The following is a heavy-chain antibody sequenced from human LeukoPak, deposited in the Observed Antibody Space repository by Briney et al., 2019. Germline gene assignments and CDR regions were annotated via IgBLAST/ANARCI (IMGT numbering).Heavy chain of an antibody. CDR2: ISSSSSYI. D-gene: IGHD4-23*01. CDR3: ASDLYGGNPRGFDY. CDR1: GFTFSSYS. Sequence: GGSLRLSCAASGFTFSSYSMNWVRQAPGKGLKWVSSISSSSSYIYYADSVKGRFTISRDNAKNSLYLQMNSLRAEDTAVYYCASDLYGGNPRGFDYWGQGTLVTVSS. V-gene: IGHV3-21*01. J-gene: IGHJ4*02.